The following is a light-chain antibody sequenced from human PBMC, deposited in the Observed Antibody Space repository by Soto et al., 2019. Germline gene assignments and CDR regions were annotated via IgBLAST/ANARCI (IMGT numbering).Light chain of an antibody. V-gene: IGLV2-14*01. Sequence: QSALTQPASVSGSPGQSITISCTGASSDVGGYNYVSWYQQHPGRAPKLMLYEVSKRPSGVSNRFSGSKSGNTASLTISGLQADDEADYYCTSSTISGSSVFGGGTKLTAL. J-gene: IGLJ2*01. CDR3: TSSTISGSSV. CDR2: EVS. CDR1: SSDVGGYNY.